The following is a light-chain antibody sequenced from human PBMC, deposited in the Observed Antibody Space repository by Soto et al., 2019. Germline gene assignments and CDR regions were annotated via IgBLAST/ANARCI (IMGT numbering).Light chain of an antibody. Sequence: DTVLTQTPLSSPVTLGQPASISCRSSQSLVYSDGNTYLSWLQQRPGQPPRLLIYQVSNRFPGVQDRFSGSGAETDFTLKISRVEAEDVAVYYCVQFSHFPRTFGQGTNVEIK. J-gene: IGKJ1*01. CDR1: QSLVYSDGNTY. CDR2: QVS. CDR3: VQFSHFPRT. V-gene: IGKV2-24*01.